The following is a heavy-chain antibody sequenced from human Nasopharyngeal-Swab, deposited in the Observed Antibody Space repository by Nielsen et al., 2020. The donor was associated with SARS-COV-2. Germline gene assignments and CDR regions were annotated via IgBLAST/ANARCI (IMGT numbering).Heavy chain of an antibody. Sequence: GGSLRLSCAASGFTFSSYDMRWVRQATGEGLEWVSAIGTAGDTYYPGSVKGRFTISRENAKNSLYLQMNSLRAGDTAVYYCARGVSTYDSSGYPRSYYYYGMDVWGQGTTVTVSS. CDR1: GFTFSSYD. V-gene: IGHV3-13*04. CDR3: ARGVSTYDSSGYPRSYYYYGMDV. CDR2: IGTAGDT. D-gene: IGHD3-22*01. J-gene: IGHJ6*02.